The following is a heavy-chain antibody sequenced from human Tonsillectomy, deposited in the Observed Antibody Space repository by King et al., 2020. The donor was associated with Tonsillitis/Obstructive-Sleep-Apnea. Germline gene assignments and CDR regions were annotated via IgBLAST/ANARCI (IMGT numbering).Heavy chain of an antibody. CDR1: GGTFSNYV. V-gene: IGHV1-69*01. CDR3: ASFVRTHYYYYYMDV. CDR2: IIPVFGTT. J-gene: IGHJ6*03. Sequence: QLVQSGAEVKKPGSSVKVSCQVSGGTFSNYVINWVRQAPGQGLEWMGEIIPVFGTTYYAQKFQGRVSITADESTSTVYMELSSLRSEDTAVYYCASFVRTHYYYYYMDVWGKGTTVTVSS. D-gene: IGHD1-14*01.